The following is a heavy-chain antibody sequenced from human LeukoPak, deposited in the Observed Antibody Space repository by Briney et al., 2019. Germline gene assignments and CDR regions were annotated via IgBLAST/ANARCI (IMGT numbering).Heavy chain of an antibody. Sequence: SETLSLTCTVSGGSISSYYWSWIRQPPGKGLEWIGYIYYSGSTNYNPSLKSRVTISVDTSKSQFSLKLSSVTAADTAVYYCARYEGRFDPWGQGTLVTVSS. CDR1: GGSISSYY. CDR3: ARYEGRFDP. CDR2: IYYSGST. V-gene: IGHV4-59*01. J-gene: IGHJ5*02. D-gene: IGHD2-8*01.